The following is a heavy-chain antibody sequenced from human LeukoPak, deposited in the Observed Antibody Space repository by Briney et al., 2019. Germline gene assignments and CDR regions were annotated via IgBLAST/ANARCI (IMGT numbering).Heavy chain of an antibody. CDR1: GGSITSGDYY. J-gene: IGHJ4*02. CDR2: FYYSGST. V-gene: IGHV4-30-4*01. D-gene: IGHD3-22*01. CDR3: ANSPMYYDTSGYSFFDG. Sequence: SETVSLTCAVSGGSITSGDYYWTWIRQPPGKGLEWIGYFYYSGSTSYCPSLKSRVTISADTSKNQFSLKLNSVTAADTAVYYCANSPMYYDTSGYSFFDGWGQRSLVTVSS.